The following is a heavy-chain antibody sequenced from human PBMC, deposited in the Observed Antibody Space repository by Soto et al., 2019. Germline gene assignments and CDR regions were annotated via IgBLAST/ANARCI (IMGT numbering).Heavy chain of an antibody. Sequence: TVSGGSISSGGYYWSWIRQHPGKGLEWIGYIYYSGSTYYNPSLKSRVTISVDTSKNQFSLKLSSVTAADTAVYYCARAPRGLIENYGMDVWGQGTTVTVSS. CDR1: GGSISSGGYY. CDR2: IYYSGST. CDR3: ARAPRGLIENYGMDV. V-gene: IGHV4-31*03. J-gene: IGHJ6*02. D-gene: IGHD3-10*01.